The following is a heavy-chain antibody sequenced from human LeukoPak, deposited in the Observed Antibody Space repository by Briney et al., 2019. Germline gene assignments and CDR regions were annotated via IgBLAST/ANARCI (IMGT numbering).Heavy chain of an antibody. D-gene: IGHD3-3*01. V-gene: IGHV4-4*07. CDR3: ARPGHYDFWSGYYWAY. CDR2: IYTSGST. CDR1: GGSISSYY. J-gene: IGHJ4*02. Sequence: PSETLCLTCTVSGGSISSYYWSWIRQPAGKGLEWIGRIYTSGSTNYNPSLKSRVTISVDTSKNQFSLKLSSVTAADTAVYYCARPGHYDFWSGYYWAYWGQGTLVTVSS.